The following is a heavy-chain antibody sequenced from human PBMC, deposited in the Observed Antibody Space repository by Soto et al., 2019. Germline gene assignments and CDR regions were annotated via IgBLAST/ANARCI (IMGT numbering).Heavy chain of an antibody. CDR3: ARGPGDFWSGYYHYYYYGMDV. CDR1: GGSFSGYY. D-gene: IGHD3-3*01. CDR2: INHSGST. J-gene: IGHJ6*02. Sequence: SETLSLTCAVYGGSFSGYYWSWIRQPPGKGLEWIGEINHSGSTNYNPSLKSRATISVDTSENQFSLKLSSVTAADTAVYYCARGPGDFWSGYYHYYYYGMDVWGQGTTVTVSS. V-gene: IGHV4-34*01.